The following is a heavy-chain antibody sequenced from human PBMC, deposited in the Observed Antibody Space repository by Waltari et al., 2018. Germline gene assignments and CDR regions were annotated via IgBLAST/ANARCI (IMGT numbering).Heavy chain of an antibody. V-gene: IGHV3-23*04. CDR2: ISGSGGST. D-gene: IGHD3-10*01. CDR3: AKDKRITMVQGVVLDY. CDR1: GFTISSYA. Sequence: EVQLVEPGGGLLQPGGSLRLSCAASGFTISSYAMSWFPQAPGKGLEWVSAISGSGGSTYYADSVKGRFTISRDNSKNTLYLQMNSLRAEDTAVYYCAKDKRITMVQGVVLDYWGQGTLVTVSS. J-gene: IGHJ4*02.